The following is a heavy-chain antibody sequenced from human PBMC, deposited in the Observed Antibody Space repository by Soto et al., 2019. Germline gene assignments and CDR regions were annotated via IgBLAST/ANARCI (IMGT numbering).Heavy chain of an antibody. CDR3: ARVGSSIATRPFDY. CDR2: FHYSEST. V-gene: IGHV4-39*07. CDR1: GGSISSGPYS. Sequence: SETLSLTCTVSGGSISSGPYSWGWIRQPPGEGLEWIGTFHYSESTYYNPSLESRVTISVDTSKNQFSLKLSSVTAADTAVYYCARVGSSIATRPFDYWGQGTLVTVSS. D-gene: IGHD6-6*01. J-gene: IGHJ4*02.